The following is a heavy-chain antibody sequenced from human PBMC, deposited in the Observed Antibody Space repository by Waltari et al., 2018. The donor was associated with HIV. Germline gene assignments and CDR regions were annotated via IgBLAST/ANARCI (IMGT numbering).Heavy chain of an antibody. D-gene: IGHD5-18*01. J-gene: IGHJ4*02. V-gene: IGHV3-23*01. CDR1: RVHFDMHA. CDR2: ISRSASAT. Sequence: EVPFLESGGGLVRPGGSLRLSWLASRVHFDMHALTWVRQAPGKGLEWVSSISRSASATYYADSVKGRATISRDNSMDMLSLHINSLTVDDAAVYHCVTSGYNFVEFGHRLDFWGRGILVTVS. CDR3: VTSGYNFVEFGHRLDF.